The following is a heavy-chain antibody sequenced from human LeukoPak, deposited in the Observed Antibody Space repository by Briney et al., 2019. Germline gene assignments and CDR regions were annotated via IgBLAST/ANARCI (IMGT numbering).Heavy chain of an antibody. CDR3: ARGITTPFDY. V-gene: IGHV4-30-2*01. J-gene: IGHJ4*02. CDR2: IYHSGST. CDR1: GGSISSGGYS. Sequence: SQTLSLTCAVFGGSISSGGYSWSWIRQPPGKGLEWIGYIYHSGSTYYNPSLKSRVTISVDRSKNQFSLKLSSVTAADTAVYYCARGITTPFDYWGQGTLVTVSS. D-gene: IGHD2-15*01.